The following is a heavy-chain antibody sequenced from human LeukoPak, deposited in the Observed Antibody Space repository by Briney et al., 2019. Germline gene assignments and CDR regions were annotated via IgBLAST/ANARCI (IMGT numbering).Heavy chain of an antibody. V-gene: IGHV4-59*01. Sequence: SETLSLTCTVSGGSISSYYWSWIRQPPGKGLEWIGYIYYSGSTNYNPSLKSRVTISVDTSKNQFSLKLSSVTAADTAVYYCARVNTAMATGYSYYMDVWGKGTTVTVSS. D-gene: IGHD5-18*01. CDR3: ARVNTAMATGYSYYMDV. J-gene: IGHJ6*03. CDR2: IYYSGST. CDR1: GGSISSYY.